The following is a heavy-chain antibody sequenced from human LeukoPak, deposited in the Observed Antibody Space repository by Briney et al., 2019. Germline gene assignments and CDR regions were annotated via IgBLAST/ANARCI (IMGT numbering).Heavy chain of an antibody. Sequence: SVKVSCKASGGTFSSYAISWVRQAPGQGLEWMGRIIPILGITNYAQKFQGRVTITADKSTSTAYMELSSLRSDDTAVCYCARDPSGGYVPYFDYWSQGTLVTVSS. CDR2: IIPILGIT. CDR1: GGTFSSYA. CDR3: ARDPSGGYVPYFDY. D-gene: IGHD3-16*01. J-gene: IGHJ4*02. V-gene: IGHV1-69*04.